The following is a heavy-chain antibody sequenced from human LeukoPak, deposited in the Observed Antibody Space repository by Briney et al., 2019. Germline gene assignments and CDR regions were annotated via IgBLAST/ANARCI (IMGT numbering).Heavy chain of an antibody. CDR1: GFTFSSYS. J-gene: IGHJ4*02. Sequence: PGGSLRLSCAASGFTFSSYSMNWVRQAPGKGLEWLSYISSSSSTIYYADSVKGRFTISRDDARNSLYLQMNGLRDEDTALYFCTREYHIGSTWYGGIDYWGQGTLVTVSS. CDR3: TREYHIGSTWYGGIDY. D-gene: IGHD6-13*01. CDR2: ISSSSSTI. V-gene: IGHV3-48*02.